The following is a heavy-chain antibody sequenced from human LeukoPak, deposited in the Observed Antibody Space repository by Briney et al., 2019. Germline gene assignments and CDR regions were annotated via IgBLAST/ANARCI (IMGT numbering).Heavy chain of an antibody. CDR2: IYYSGST. CDR1: GGSISSSSYY. Sequence: TPSETLSLTCTVSGGSISSSSYYWAWIRQPPGKGLEWIGNIYYSGSTNYNPSLKSRVTISVDTSKNQFSLRLSSVTAADTAVYYCARAQYCSNGVCYSRYYYGMDVWGQGTTVTVSS. D-gene: IGHD2-8*01. J-gene: IGHJ6*02. V-gene: IGHV4-39*01. CDR3: ARAQYCSNGVCYSRYYYGMDV.